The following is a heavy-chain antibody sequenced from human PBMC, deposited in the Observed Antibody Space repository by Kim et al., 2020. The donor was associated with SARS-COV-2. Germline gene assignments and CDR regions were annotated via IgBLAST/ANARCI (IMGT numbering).Heavy chain of an antibody. J-gene: IGHJ4*02. D-gene: IGHD2-2*02. CDR3: AKDVPAAIRGAGYFDY. Sequence: GGSLRLSCAASGFTFSSYAMSWVRQAPGKGLEWVSAISGSGGSTYYADSVKGRFTISRDNSKNTLYLQMNSLRAEDTAVYYCAKDVPAAIRGAGYFDYWGQGTLVTVSS. V-gene: IGHV3-23*01. CDR2: ISGSGGST. CDR1: GFTFSSYA.